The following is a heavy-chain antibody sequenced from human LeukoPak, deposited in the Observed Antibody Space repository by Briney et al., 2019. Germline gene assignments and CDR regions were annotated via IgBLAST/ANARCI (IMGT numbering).Heavy chain of an antibody. CDR2: IGYDGSNK. J-gene: IGHJ4*02. CDR1: GFTFSTYR. V-gene: IGHV3-33*01. Sequence: PGMSLRLSCAAPGFTFSTYRMHWVRQAPGKGLEWVPPIGYDGSNKYYADSVKCRFTSSRENSKNTLYLQMNSVRAEDTAVYYCARDALVYGSGSYSSFFDYWGQGTLVTVSS. CDR3: ARDALVYGSGSYSSFFDY. D-gene: IGHD3-10*01.